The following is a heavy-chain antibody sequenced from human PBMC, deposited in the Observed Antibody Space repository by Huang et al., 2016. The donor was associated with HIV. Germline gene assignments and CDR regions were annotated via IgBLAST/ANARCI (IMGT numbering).Heavy chain of an antibody. V-gene: IGHV5-51*01. Sequence: EVHLVQSGAEVKEPGESLKISCQASGYNFDSYWVGWVRQMPGKGLEWFGVIYPGYSDTRYDPSFQGQVTISADQSINTAYLQWSSLKASDTAIYFCARQGLWLPPTDPFDYWGQGTPVTVSA. CDR1: GYNFDSYW. CDR2: IYPGYSDT. J-gene: IGHJ4*02. D-gene: IGHD3-10*01. CDR3: ARQGLWLPPTDPFDY.